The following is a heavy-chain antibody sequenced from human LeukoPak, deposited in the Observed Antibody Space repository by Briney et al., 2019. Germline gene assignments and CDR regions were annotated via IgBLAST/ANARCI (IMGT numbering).Heavy chain of an antibody. Sequence: TGGSLRLFCAASRFTFTRHAMSWVRQAPGKGLEWVSTTGLESVHTLCADSVQGRFTVSIDNSRNTLDLQMDNLRVDDTAIYYCVRGDDIGKHPTRAYYFDIWGQGTLFSVSS. CDR2: TGLESVHT. D-gene: IGHD3-10*01. CDR1: RFTFTRHA. CDR3: VRGDDIGKHPTRAYYFDI. V-gene: IGHV3-23*01. J-gene: IGHJ4*02.